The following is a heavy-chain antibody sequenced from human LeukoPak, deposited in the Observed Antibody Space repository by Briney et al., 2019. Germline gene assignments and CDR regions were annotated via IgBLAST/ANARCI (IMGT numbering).Heavy chain of an antibody. Sequence: EAGPTLVKPTQTLTLTCTFSGFSLSTSGVGVVWIRQPPGKALEQFAVIYWNDDKRYRPSLRSRLTITKDTSKKQVVLTMTNMDPVDTATYYCAHVELYSSSGFDYWGQGTLVT. J-gene: IGHJ4*02. CDR2: IYWNDDK. D-gene: IGHD6-6*01. CDR3: AHVELYSSSGFDY. CDR1: GFSLSTSGVG. V-gene: IGHV2-5*01.